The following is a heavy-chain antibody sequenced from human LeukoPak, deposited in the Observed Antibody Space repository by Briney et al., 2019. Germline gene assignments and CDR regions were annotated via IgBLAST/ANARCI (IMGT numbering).Heavy chain of an antibody. D-gene: IGHD2-8*01. CDR3: AKAGCTTSICYANY. J-gene: IGHJ4*02. CDR2: ITGDGGAT. V-gene: IGHV3-43*02. Sequence: GGSLRLSCPAYGFTFHDYAMHWVRQAPRKGLEWVSFITGDGGATYYADSVKGRFTISRDNSKTSLYLQMSSLRTEDTALYYCAKAGCTTSICYANYWGQGTLVTVAS. CDR1: GFTFHDYA.